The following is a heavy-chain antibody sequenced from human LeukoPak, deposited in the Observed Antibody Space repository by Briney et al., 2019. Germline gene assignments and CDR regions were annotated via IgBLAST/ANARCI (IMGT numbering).Heavy chain of an antibody. Sequence: ASVKVSCKASGFTFSGYYMNWVRQAPGQGFEWMGWINPNSGGTNFAQKFQGRVTMTRDTSINTVYMELSSLGSDDTAVYYCARESRDTAWSLDLWGQGTLVTVSS. J-gene: IGHJ4*02. CDR2: INPNSGGT. V-gene: IGHV1-2*02. D-gene: IGHD1-1*01. CDR3: ARESRDTAWSLDL. CDR1: GFTFSGYY.